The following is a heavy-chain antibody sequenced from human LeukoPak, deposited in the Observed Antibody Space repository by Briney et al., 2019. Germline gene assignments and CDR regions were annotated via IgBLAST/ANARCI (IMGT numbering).Heavy chain of an antibody. CDR1: GFTFNSFG. J-gene: IGHJ3*01. V-gene: IGHV3-30*02. CDR3: ARGNTYYYDTSGYAGAFDL. CDR2: VRFDINVK. Sequence: GGSLRLSCAASGFTFNSFGVHWVRQAPGKGLEWVAFVRFDINVKNYADSVKGRFTLSSDTSKTTMFLQMTRLRPDDTAVYYCARGNTYYYDTSGYAGAFDLWGHGTMVTVSS. D-gene: IGHD3-22*01.